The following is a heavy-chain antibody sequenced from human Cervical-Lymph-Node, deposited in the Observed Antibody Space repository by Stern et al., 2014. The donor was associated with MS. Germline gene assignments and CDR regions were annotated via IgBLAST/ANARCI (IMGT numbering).Heavy chain of an antibody. CDR1: GYRFTNNW. Sequence: EVHLVESGAEVKKPGESLSISCEVSGYRFTNNWIGWVRQMPEKGLEWMGIIYPGDSETRYSPSFQGQVTILVDKSNTTAYLQWSSLKASDTAIYYCARRGHGYMGIDYWGQGTLVTVSS. CDR2: IYPGDSET. D-gene: IGHD1-1*01. CDR3: ARRGHGYMGIDY. J-gene: IGHJ4*02. V-gene: IGHV5-51*03.